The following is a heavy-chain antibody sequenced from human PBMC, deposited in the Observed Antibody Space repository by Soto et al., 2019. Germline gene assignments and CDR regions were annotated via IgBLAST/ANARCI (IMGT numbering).Heavy chain of an antibody. D-gene: IGHD3-22*01. CDR1: GYTFTTYV. J-gene: IGHJ3*02. CDR3: AREGGGLPDSYYDSSGYPDAFDI. Sequence: QVQLVQSGAEVKKPGASVKVSCKASGYTFTTYVISWVRQAPGQGLEWMGWISAYNGNTNYAQKFQGRVTMTTDTSTSRAYMELRSLRSDDTAVYYCAREGGGLPDSYYDSSGYPDAFDIWGQGTMVTVSS. V-gene: IGHV1-18*01. CDR2: ISAYNGNT.